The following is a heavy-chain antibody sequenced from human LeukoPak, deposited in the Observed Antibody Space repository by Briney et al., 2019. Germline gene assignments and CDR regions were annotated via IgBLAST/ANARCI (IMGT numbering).Heavy chain of an antibody. Sequence: PGGSLRLSCAASGFTFSDYYMSWIRQAPGTGLEWVSYISDHGKSRNYVDSVKGRFTISRDNAKNSLYLQMNNLRVEDTAIYFCARARIAAPLLDYWGQGALVTVSS. CDR3: ARARIAAPLLDY. J-gene: IGHJ4*02. V-gene: IGHV3-11*04. CDR1: GFTFSDYY. D-gene: IGHD6-13*01. CDR2: ISDHGKSR.